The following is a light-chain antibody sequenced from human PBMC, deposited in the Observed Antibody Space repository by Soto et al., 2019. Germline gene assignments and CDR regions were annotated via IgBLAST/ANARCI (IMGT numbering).Light chain of an antibody. V-gene: IGLV2-14*01. CDR1: SSDVGGYNY. J-gene: IGLJ1*01. Sequence: QSVLTQPASVSGSPGQSITISCTGTSSDVGGYNYVSWYQLHPGKAPKLMVYEVSNRPSGVSNRFSGSKSGNTASLTISGLQAVDEADYYCSSYTSSTAYVFGTGTKV. CDR2: EVS. CDR3: SSYTSSTAYV.